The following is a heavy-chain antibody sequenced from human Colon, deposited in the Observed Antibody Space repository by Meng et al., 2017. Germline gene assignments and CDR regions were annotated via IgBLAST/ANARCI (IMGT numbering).Heavy chain of an antibody. CDR3: SRVKDYHDTSGYYFPFDD. J-gene: IGHJ4*02. CDR2: IRSKGYGGTT. Sequence: GESLKISCTASGFTFGDYAMSWFRQAPGKGLEWVGFIRSKGYGGTTEYAASVKGRFTISRDDSKSIAYLQMNSLKTEDTALYYCSRVKDYHDTSGYYFPFDDWGQGTMVTVSS. D-gene: IGHD3-22*01. V-gene: IGHV3-49*03. CDR1: GFTFGDYA.